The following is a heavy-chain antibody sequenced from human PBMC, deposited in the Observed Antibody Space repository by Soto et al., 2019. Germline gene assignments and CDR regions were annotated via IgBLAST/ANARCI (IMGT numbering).Heavy chain of an antibody. J-gene: IGHJ4*02. CDR2: IIPIFGTP. CDR3: ATNEGRDGYRFDY. D-gene: IGHD5-12*01. V-gene: IGHV1-69*13. CDR1: GVTFTRQD. Sequence: RASVKVSCKASGVTFTRQDMRWVLQAPGQGLEWMGGIIPIFGTPQYAEKFQDRVTITADESTSTAYMELSSLTSEDTAVYYCATNEGRDGYRFDYWGQGTLVTVSS.